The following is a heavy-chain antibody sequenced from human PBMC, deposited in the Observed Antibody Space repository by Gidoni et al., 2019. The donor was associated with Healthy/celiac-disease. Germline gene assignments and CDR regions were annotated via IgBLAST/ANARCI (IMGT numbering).Heavy chain of an antibody. V-gene: IGHV4-34*01. CDR3: ARAQGGYYDSSGYYSGYYYYYYMDV. CDR1: GGSFSGYY. D-gene: IGHD3-22*01. CDR2: INHSGST. J-gene: IGHJ6*03. Sequence: QVQLQQWGAGLLKPSETLSLTCAVYGGSFSGYYWSWIRQPPGKGLEWIGEINHSGSTNYNPSLKSRVTISVDTSKNQFSLKLSSVTAADTAVYYCARAQGGYYDSSGYYSGYYYYYYMDVWGKGTTVTVSS.